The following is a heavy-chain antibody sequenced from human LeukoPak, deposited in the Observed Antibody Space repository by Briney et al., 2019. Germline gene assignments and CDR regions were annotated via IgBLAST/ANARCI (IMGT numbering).Heavy chain of an antibody. V-gene: IGHV3-30*18. CDR3: AKDSDGYDYFDY. D-gene: IGHD5-12*01. CDR1: GFTFSSYG. Sequence: GRSLRLSCAASGFTFSSYGMHWVRQAPGKGLEWVVVISYDGSNKYYADSVKGRFTISRDNSKNTLYLQMNSLRAEDTAVYYCAKDSDGYDYFDYWGQGTLVTVSS. CDR2: ISYDGSNK. J-gene: IGHJ4*02.